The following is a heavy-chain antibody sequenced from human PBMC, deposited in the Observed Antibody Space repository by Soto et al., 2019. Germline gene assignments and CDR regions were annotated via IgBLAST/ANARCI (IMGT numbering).Heavy chain of an antibody. CDR3: AKAIPGRTFDV. CDR1: GFTFSSYA. CDR2: ISGSGLNT. V-gene: IGHV3-23*01. Sequence: GGSLRLSCAASGFTFSSYAMSWVRQAPGKGLEWVSAISGSGLNTYYADSVKGRFTISRDNSKNTLYLQMNTLRADDTALYFCAKAIPGRTFDVWGQGTVVTVSS. D-gene: IGHD1-26*01. J-gene: IGHJ3*01.